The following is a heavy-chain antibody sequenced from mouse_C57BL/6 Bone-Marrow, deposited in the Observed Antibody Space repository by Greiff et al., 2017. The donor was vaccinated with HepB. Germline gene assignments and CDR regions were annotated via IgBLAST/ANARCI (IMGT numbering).Heavy chain of an antibody. Sequence: VQGVESGPGLVQPSQSLSITCTVSGFSLTSYGVHWVRQSPGKGLEWLGVIWSGGSTDYNAAFISRLSISKDNSKSQVFFKMNSLQADDTAIYYCARNSFYYYGSSSYFDYWGQGTTLTVSS. CDR1: GFSLTSYG. V-gene: IGHV2-2*01. J-gene: IGHJ2*01. D-gene: IGHD1-1*01. CDR3: ARNSFYYYGSSSYFDY. CDR2: IWSGGST.